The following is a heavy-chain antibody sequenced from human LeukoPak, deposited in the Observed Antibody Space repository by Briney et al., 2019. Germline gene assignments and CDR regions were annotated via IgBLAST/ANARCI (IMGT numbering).Heavy chain of an antibody. D-gene: IGHD2-15*01. Sequence: GGSLRLSCAASGFTVSSNYMSWVRQAPGKGLEWVSVIYSGGSTYYADSVKGRFTISRDNSKNTLYLQMNSLRAEDTAVYYCARDGGYCSGGSCYRTVYYYGMDVWGQGTTVTVSS. CDR1: GFTVSSNY. J-gene: IGHJ6*02. V-gene: IGHV3-66*01. CDR2: IYSGGST. CDR3: ARDGGYCSGGSCYRTVYYYGMDV.